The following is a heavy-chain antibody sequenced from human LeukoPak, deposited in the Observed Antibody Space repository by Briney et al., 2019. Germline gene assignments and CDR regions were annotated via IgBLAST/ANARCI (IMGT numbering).Heavy chain of an antibody. CDR2: IYYSGST. D-gene: IGHD3-10*01. V-gene: IGHV4-39*07. CDR3: GIGVRGVSNDY. J-gene: IGHJ4*02. Sequence: SETLSLTCTVSGDSISSSSDYWAWIRQPPGKGLEWIVSIYYSGSTNYNPSLKSRVTISVDTSKNQFSLKLSSVTAADTAVYYCGIGVRGVSNDYWGQGTLVTVSS. CDR1: GDSISSSSDY.